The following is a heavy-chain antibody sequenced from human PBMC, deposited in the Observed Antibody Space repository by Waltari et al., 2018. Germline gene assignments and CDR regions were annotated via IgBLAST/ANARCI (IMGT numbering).Heavy chain of an antibody. CDR3: AKVESHCSSTSCYYYYYYMDV. V-gene: IGHV3-30*18. Sequence: QVQLVESGGGVVQPGRSLRLSCAASGFTFSSYGMHWVRPAPGKGLEWVAVISYDGSNKYYADSVKGRFTISRDNSKNTLYLQMNSLRAEDTAVYYCAKVESHCSSTSCYYYYYYMDVWGKGTTVTVSS. D-gene: IGHD2-2*01. J-gene: IGHJ6*03. CDR2: ISYDGSNK. CDR1: GFTFSSYG.